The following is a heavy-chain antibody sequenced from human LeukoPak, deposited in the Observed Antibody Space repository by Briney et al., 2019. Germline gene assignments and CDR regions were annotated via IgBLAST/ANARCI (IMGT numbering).Heavy chain of an antibody. V-gene: IGHV4-34*01. Sequence: SETLSLTCAVYGGSFSGYYWSWIRQPPGKGLEWIGEINHSGSTNYNPSLKSRVTISVDTSKNQFSLKLSPVTAADTAVYYCARGRVVQGVIRLGYWGQGTLVTASS. D-gene: IGHD3-10*01. J-gene: IGHJ4*02. CDR1: GGSFSGYY. CDR2: INHSGST. CDR3: ARGRVVQGVIRLGY.